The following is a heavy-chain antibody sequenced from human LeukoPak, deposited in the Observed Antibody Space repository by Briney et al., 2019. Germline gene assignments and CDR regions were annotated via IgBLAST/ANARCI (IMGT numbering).Heavy chain of an antibody. J-gene: IGHJ5*02. D-gene: IGHD3-3*01. CDR1: GGTFSSYA. Sequence: GASVKVSCKASGGTFSSYAISWVRQSPGQGLEWMGGIIPIFGTANYAQKFQGRVTITADESTSTAYMELSSLRSEDTAVYYCARALGPVKYYDFWSGLSWFDPWGQGTLVTVSS. CDR2: IIPIFGTA. CDR3: ARALGPVKYYDFWSGLSWFDP. V-gene: IGHV1-69*13.